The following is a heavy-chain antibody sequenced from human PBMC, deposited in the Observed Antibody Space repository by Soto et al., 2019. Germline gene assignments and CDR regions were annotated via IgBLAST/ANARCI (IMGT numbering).Heavy chain of an antibody. Sequence: SVKVSCKASGGTFSSYAISWVRQAPGQGLEWMGGIIPIFGTANYAQKFQGRVTITADESTSTAYMELSSLRSEDTAVYYCARVRLRFLEWSLGGPRGWFDPWGQGTLVTVSS. CDR2: IIPIFGTA. J-gene: IGHJ5*02. CDR1: GGTFSSYA. V-gene: IGHV1-69*13. CDR3: ARVRLRFLEWSLGGPRGWFDP. D-gene: IGHD3-3*01.